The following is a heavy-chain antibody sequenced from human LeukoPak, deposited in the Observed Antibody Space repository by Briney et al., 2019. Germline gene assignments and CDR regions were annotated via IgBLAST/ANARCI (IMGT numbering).Heavy chain of an antibody. CDR1: GYSISSGYY. Sequence: SETLSLTCTVSGYSISSGYYWGWIRQPPGKGLEWIGSIYHSGSTYYNPSLKSRVTISVDTSKNQFSLKLSSVTAADTAVYYCAREDIVVVPAATDPWGQGTLVTVSS. V-gene: IGHV4-38-2*02. J-gene: IGHJ5*02. CDR3: AREDIVVVPAATDP. D-gene: IGHD2-2*01. CDR2: IYHSGST.